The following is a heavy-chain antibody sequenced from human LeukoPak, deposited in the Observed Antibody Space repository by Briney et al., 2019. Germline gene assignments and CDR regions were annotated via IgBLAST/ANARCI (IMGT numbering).Heavy chain of an antibody. CDR1: GFTVSSNY. Sequence: GGSLRLSCAASGFTVSSNYVSWVRQAPGKGLEWVGRIKSKTDGGTTDYAAPVKGRFTISRDDSKNTLYLQMNSLKTEDTAVYYCTAMTTVTIQYYFDYWGQGTLVTVS. CDR2: IKSKTDGGTT. D-gene: IGHD4-11*01. CDR3: TAMTTVTIQYYFDY. V-gene: IGHV3-15*01. J-gene: IGHJ4*02.